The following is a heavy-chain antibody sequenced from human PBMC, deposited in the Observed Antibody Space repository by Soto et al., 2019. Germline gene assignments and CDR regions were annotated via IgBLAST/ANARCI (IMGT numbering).Heavy chain of an antibody. Sequence: GCLRRPCSAFGFTFRSNAITWVRQAPGKGLEWVSAISGSGGSTYYADSVKGRFTISRDNSKNMLYLQMNSLRAEDTAVYYCANSRVLDVWGQGTTVTVSS. CDR3: ANSRVLDV. J-gene: IGHJ6*02. CDR1: GFTFRSNA. CDR2: ISGSGGST. D-gene: IGHD3-10*01. V-gene: IGHV3-23*01.